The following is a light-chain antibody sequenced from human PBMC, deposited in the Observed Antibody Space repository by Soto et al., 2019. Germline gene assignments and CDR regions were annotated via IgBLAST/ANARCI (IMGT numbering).Light chain of an antibody. V-gene: IGLV2-14*01. CDR3: TSYTSTSPYV. CDR2: EAT. Sequence: QAVLTQPASMSGSPGQSITISCTGTSSDIGRYNFVSWYQHHPGKAPKLIIYEATKRPSGVSYRFSGSKSGNTASLTISGLHAEDEADYYCTSYTSTSPYVFGTGTKLTVL. CDR1: SSDIGRYNF. J-gene: IGLJ1*01.